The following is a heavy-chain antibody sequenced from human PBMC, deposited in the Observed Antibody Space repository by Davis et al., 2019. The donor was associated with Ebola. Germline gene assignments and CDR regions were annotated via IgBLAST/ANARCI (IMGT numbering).Heavy chain of an antibody. CDR3: AREDYPRGMDV. V-gene: IGHV3-21*01. CDR2: ISSSSSYI. CDR1: GFTFSNYG. D-gene: IGHD4-11*01. J-gene: IGHJ6*02. Sequence: GESLKISCAASGFTFSNYGMNWVRQAPGKGLEWVSSISSSSSYIYYADSVKGRFTISRDNAKNSLYLQMNSLRAEDTAVYYCAREDYPRGMDVWGQGTTVTVSS.